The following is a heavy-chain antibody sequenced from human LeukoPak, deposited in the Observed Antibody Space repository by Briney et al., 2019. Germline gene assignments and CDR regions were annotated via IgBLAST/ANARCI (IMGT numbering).Heavy chain of an antibody. Sequence: GGSLRLSCAASGITFGNNWMHWVRQGPGKGLVWISRINSDGGGAIYAHSVKGRFTVSRDNAKDTLYLQMNSLRAEDTAVYYCVRDVPHNWFDAWGQGTLVTVSS. CDR1: GITFGNNW. J-gene: IGHJ5*02. CDR3: VRDVPHNWFDA. CDR2: INSDGGGA. V-gene: IGHV3-74*01.